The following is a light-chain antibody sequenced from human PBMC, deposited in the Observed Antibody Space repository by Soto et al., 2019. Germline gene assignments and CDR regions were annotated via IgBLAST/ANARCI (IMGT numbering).Light chain of an antibody. Sequence: EIVLMQSPGTLSLSPGERATLSCRASQSVSNNYLAWYQQKPGQAPRLLIYGASARATGVPDWFSGSGSETDFTLTITRLEPEDFAVYYCQQYGISPLMYTFGQGTKLGVK. CDR3: QQYGISPLMYT. CDR1: QSVSNNY. CDR2: GAS. V-gene: IGKV3-20*01. J-gene: IGKJ2*01.